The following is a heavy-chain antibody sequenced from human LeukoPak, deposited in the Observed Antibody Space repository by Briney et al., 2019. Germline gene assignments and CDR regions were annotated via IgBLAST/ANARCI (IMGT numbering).Heavy chain of an antibody. CDR2: ISGSGGST. CDR3: ATYCSSTSCYLRLKDY. V-gene: IGHV3-23*01. CDR1: GFTFSSYA. Sequence: GGPLRLSCAASGFTFSSYAMSWVRRAPGKGLEWVSAISGSGGSTYYADSVKGRFTISRDNSKNTLYLQMNSLRAEDTAVYYCATYCSSTSCYLRLKDYWGQGTLVTVSS. D-gene: IGHD2-2*01. J-gene: IGHJ4*02.